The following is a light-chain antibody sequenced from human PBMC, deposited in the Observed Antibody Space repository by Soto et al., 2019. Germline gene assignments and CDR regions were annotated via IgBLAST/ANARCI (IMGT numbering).Light chain of an antibody. CDR3: QQYGSAPRT. J-gene: IGKJ1*01. CDR1: QSVSSDS. V-gene: IGKV3-20*01. CDR2: DAS. Sequence: EIVLTQSPGTLSLSPGERAILSCRASQSVSSDSLAWYRQKPGQATRLLVYDASRRATGIPDRFSGSGSGTDFTLTISRLEPADFAVYYCQQYGSAPRTFGKGTKVEIK.